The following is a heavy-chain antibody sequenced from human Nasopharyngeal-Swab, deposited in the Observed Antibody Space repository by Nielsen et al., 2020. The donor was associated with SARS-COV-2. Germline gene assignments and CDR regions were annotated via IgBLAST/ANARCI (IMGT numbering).Heavy chain of an antibody. V-gene: IGHV3-23*01. Sequence: GESLKISCAASGFTFSSYAMTWVRQAPGKGLEWVSVVTGSGYGTDYADSVKGRFTISRDNAKNTLYLQMNSLRAEDTAVYYCARKDVFAYGVDAFDIWGQVTMVTVSS. CDR3: ARKDVFAYGVDAFDI. CDR1: GFTFSSYA. CDR2: VTGSGYGT. D-gene: IGHD3-10*01. J-gene: IGHJ3*02.